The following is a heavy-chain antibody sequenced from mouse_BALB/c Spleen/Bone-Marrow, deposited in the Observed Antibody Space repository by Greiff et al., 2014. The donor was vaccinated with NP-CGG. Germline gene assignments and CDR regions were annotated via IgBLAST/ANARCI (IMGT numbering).Heavy chain of an antibody. CDR2: IYPGSGNT. D-gene: IGHD1-2*01. J-gene: IGHJ4*01. V-gene: IGHV1-63*01. CDR1: GYAFTNYW. CDR3: ARPQFISGRYYAMDY. Sequence: QVQLKESGAELVRPGTSVKISCKASGYAFTNYWLDWVKQSPGHGLEWIGDIYPGSGNTYLNEKFKGKATLTADKSSSTAYMQLSSLTSEDSAVYFCARPQFISGRYYAMDYWGQGTSVTVSS.